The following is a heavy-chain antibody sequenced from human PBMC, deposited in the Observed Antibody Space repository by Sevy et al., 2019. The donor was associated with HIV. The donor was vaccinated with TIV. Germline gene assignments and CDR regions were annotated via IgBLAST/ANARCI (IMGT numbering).Heavy chain of an antibody. V-gene: IGHV3-66*01. CDR2: IYSDGST. J-gene: IGHJ4*02. CDR3: ARAKSGYGYGLDY. CDR1: GFPVSSNY. Sequence: GGYLRLSCAASGFPVSSNYMSWVRQAPGKGLEWVSVIYSDGSTYHADSVKGRFTISRDNSKNTLYLQMNSLRVEDTAVYYCARAKSGYGYGLDYWGQGTLVTVSS. D-gene: IGHD5-18*01.